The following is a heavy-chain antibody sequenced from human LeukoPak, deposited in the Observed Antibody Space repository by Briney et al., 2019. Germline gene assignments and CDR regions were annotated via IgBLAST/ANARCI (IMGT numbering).Heavy chain of an antibody. CDR3: ARIEGSAITF. Sequence: ASVKVSCKASGYAFTDYYIHWVRQAPGQGLEWMGYISPKSGGTKYAQNFQGRFTMTSDTSVNTAYMELSRLRSDDTALYYCARIEGSAITFWGQGNLVTVSS. D-gene: IGHD3-16*01. CDR1: GYAFTDYY. V-gene: IGHV1-2*02. J-gene: IGHJ4*02. CDR2: ISPKSGGT.